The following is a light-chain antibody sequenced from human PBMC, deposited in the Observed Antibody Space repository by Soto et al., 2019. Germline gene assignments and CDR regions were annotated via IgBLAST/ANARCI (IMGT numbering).Light chain of an antibody. CDR3: WSYTYIALDVV. J-gene: IGLJ2*01. Sequence: QSALTQPASVSGSPGQSITISCTGTSSDIGDYDYVSWYQHLPGKAPKLLIFDVTPRPSGVSDRFSGSKSGNTASLTISGVRPEDEDDYYCWSYTYIALDVVFGGGTKVTVL. CDR1: SSDIGDYDY. CDR2: DVT. V-gene: IGLV2-14*01.